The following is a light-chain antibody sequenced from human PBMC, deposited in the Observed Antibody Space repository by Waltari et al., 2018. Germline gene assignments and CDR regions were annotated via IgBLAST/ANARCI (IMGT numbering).Light chain of an antibody. CDR1: SSAVGSYNL. Sequence: QSALTQPASVSGSPGQSIPISCTGTSSAVGSYNLVSWFHQHPGKAPELLIYEGTTRPAGVSNRFSGSKSGNTASLTISGLQAEDEADYYCCSYASGSTIIFGGGTKLTVL. J-gene: IGLJ2*01. CDR3: CSYASGSTII. V-gene: IGLV2-23*01. CDR2: EGT.